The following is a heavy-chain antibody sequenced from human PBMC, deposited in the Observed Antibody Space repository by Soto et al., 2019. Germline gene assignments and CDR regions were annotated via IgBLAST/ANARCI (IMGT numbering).Heavy chain of an antibody. CDR1: GCSVSSGSYY. CDR3: ARPPGSWYSDL. V-gene: IGHV4-61*01. CDR2: VYYRGST. Sequence: VQLQESGPGLVKPSETLSLTCTVSGCSVSSGSYYWSWIRQPPGQELEWIGYVYYRGSTNYNPSPEGRVLISVDTSKNQFSLRLCSVTAADTAVYYCARPPGSWYSDLWGRGPLVTVSS. J-gene: IGHJ2*01. D-gene: IGHD1-26*01.